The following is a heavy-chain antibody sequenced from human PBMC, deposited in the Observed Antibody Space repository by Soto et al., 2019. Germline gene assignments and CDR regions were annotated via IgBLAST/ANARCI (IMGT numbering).Heavy chain of an antibody. CDR2: MDPITGGT. CDR3: ARAERIFALIITRNYLDP. CDR1: GYNLGAYY. Sequence: ASVKVSCKASGYNLGAYYTYWVRQAPGRGLEWVGLMDPITGGTDYEERLRDRVTMTRDTSISTAYMDLSSLRSDDTAIYYCARAERIFALIITRNYLDPWGQGTLVTVS. V-gene: IGHV1-2*02. J-gene: IGHJ5*02. D-gene: IGHD1-7*01.